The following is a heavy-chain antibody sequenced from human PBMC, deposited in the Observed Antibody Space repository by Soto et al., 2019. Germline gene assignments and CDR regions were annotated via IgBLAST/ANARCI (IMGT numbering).Heavy chain of an antibody. CDR3: ASGYYRSGSSCQD. CDR1: GGSISSSDW. CDR2: IYHRGTT. Sequence: QVQLQESGPGLVEPSGTLFLTCAVSGGSISSSDWWTWVRQPPGRGLGWIGEIYHRGTTNYNPTLTSRGTISVDQANNQFSLKLSYVAAADTAVYYCASGYYRSGSSCQDWGQGTRVTFSS. V-gene: IGHV4-4*02. J-gene: IGHJ4*02. D-gene: IGHD3-10*01.